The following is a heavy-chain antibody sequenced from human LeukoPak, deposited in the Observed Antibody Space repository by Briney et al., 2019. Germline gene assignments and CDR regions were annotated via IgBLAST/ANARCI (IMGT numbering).Heavy chain of an antibody. V-gene: IGHV3-21*01. CDR1: EFTFSSYS. D-gene: IGHD5-18*01. J-gene: IGHJ4*02. CDR2: ISSIRNYI. CDR3: ARLRGGYNYALGPFDY. Sequence: GGSLRLSCEASEFTFSSYSINWVRQAPGKGLEWVSSISSIRNYIYYADSVRGRFTISRDNARNSLYLQMNSLRAEDTAVYYCARLRGGYNYALGPFDYWGQGTRVTVSS.